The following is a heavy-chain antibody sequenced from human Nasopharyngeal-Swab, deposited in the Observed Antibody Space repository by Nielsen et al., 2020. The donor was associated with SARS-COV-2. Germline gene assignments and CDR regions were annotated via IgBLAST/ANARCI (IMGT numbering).Heavy chain of an antibody. J-gene: IGHJ3*02. CDR3: ARDRGTSDYDSSGYDAFDI. CDR2: INPNSGGT. V-gene: IGHV1-2*06. Sequence: WVRQAPGQELEWMGRINPNSGGTNYAQKFQGRVTMTRDTSISTAYMELSRLRSDDTAVYYCARDRGTSDYDSSGYDAFDIWGQGTMVTVSS. D-gene: IGHD3-22*01.